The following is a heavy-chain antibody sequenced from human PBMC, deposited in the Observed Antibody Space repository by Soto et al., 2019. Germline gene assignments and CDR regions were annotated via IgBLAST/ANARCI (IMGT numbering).Heavy chain of an antibody. Sequence: QVQLVQSGAEVKKPGASVKVSCRASGYTFTSYVISWVRQAPAQGLEWMGWISAYNGNTNFAQKLQGRITMTTDTPPSTAYRELSSLRSDDTAVYYCARVVATVAGPYGMDVWGQGTTVTVAS. J-gene: IGHJ6*02. CDR2: ISAYNGNT. CDR1: GYTFTSYV. D-gene: IGHD5-12*01. CDR3: ARVVATVAGPYGMDV. V-gene: IGHV1-18*01.